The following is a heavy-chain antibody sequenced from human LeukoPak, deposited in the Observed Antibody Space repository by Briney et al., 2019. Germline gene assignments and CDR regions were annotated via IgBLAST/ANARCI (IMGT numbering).Heavy chain of an antibody. D-gene: IGHD6-13*01. Sequence: GGSLRLSCAASGFTFSIYSMNWGRQAPGKGLEWVSYISSSSGTIYYADSVKGRFTISRDNAKNSLYLQMNSLRDEDTAVYYCARSSSSWDYFDYWGQGTLVTVSS. V-gene: IGHV3-48*02. J-gene: IGHJ4*02. CDR3: ARSSSSWDYFDY. CDR2: ISSSSGTI. CDR1: GFTFSIYS.